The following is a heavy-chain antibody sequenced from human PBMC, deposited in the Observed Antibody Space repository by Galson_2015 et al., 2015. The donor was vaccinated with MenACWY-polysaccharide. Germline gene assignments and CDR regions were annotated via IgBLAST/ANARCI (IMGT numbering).Heavy chain of an antibody. CDR2: ISGSGCYT. Sequence: SLRLSCAGSGFTFSTYSMIWVRQAPGKGLEWVSAISGSGCYTYYADSVKGRFTISRDNAKNTLYLQMNSLRAEDTAVYYCASRTRFRTGSGPEDFWGQGTLVAVSS. D-gene: IGHD1-14*01. V-gene: IGHV3-21*01. CDR1: GFTFSTYS. CDR3: ASRTRFRTGSGPEDF. J-gene: IGHJ4*02.